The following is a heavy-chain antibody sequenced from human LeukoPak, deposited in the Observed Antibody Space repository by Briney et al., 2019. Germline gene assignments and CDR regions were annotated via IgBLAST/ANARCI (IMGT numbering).Heavy chain of an antibody. CDR1: GGSISSYY. D-gene: IGHD2-15*01. CDR2: IYYSGST. CDR3: ARQIWRPHNWFDP. J-gene: IGHJ5*02. Sequence: SETLSLTCTVSGGSISSYYWSWIRQPPGKGLEWIGYIYYSGSTNYNPSLKSRVTISVDTSKNQFSLKLSSVTAADTAVYYCARQIWRPHNWFDPWGQGTLVTVSS. V-gene: IGHV4-59*08.